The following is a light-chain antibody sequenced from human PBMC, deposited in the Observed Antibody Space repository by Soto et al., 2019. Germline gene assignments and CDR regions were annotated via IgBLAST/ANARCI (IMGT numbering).Light chain of an antibody. CDR2: VAS. J-gene: IGKJ1*01. V-gene: IGKV1-16*01. CDR1: QDISNY. CDR3: PLPTTSPLT. Sequence: DIHMTQSPSSLSASMGDRVTITCRASQDISNYLAWFQQQPGKAPRSLIYVASTLQSGVPSRFSGSGSGTDFTLTIRSFQPADFATHPFPLPTTSPLTFAQGTKVDIK.